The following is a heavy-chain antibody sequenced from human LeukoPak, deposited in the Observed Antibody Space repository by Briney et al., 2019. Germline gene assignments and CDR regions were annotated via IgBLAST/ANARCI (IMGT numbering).Heavy chain of an antibody. V-gene: IGHV3-11*04. CDR2: ISSSGSTI. Sequence: GGSLRLPCAASGFTFSDYYMSWIRQAPGQGLEWVSYISSSGSTIYYADSVKGRFTISRDNAKNSLYLQMNSLRAEDTAIYYCARARQWLGVSNWFDPWGQGTLVTVSS. D-gene: IGHD6-19*01. J-gene: IGHJ5*02. CDR1: GFTFSDYY. CDR3: ARARQWLGVSNWFDP.